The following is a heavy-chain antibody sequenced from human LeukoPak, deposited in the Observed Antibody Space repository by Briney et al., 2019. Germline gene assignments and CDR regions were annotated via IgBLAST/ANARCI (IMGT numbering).Heavy chain of an antibody. Sequence: SGGSLRLSCAASGFTFGAYAMHWVRQAPGKGLEWVSGINWNSDSIGYADSVKGRFTISRDNAKNSLYLQMNSLRAEDTAVYYCARDRAGYFDWLIWGQGTLVTVSS. D-gene: IGHD3-9*01. J-gene: IGHJ4*02. CDR3: ARDRAGYFDWLI. CDR2: INWNSDSI. CDR1: GFTFGAYA. V-gene: IGHV3-9*01.